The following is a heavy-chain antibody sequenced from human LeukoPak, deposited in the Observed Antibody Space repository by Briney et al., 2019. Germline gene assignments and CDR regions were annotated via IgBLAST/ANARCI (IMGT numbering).Heavy chain of an antibody. CDR1: GDSVFNNIAT. Sequence: SQTLSLTCVISGDSVFNNIATWNWIRQSPSRGLEWLGRTYYRSQWYYDYAVSVRSRITINPDTSKNQFSLQLSSVTPEDTAVYFCARERSSWYYFDYWGQGMLVTVSS. CDR3: ARERSSWYYFDY. D-gene: IGHD6-13*01. V-gene: IGHV6-1*01. J-gene: IGHJ4*02. CDR2: TYYRSQWYY.